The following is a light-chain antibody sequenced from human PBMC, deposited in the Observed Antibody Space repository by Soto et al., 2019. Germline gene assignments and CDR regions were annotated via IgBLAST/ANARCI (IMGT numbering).Light chain of an antibody. J-gene: IGKJ1*01. CDR1: QSISST. Sequence: ERVMMQATGILSVSPGERATLSCRASQSISSTLAWYQQKPGQPPRLLIYDASTRDTGIPARFSGSGSGTEFTLTITSLQSEDFAVYYCQQYNNWPRTFGQGTKVDIK. V-gene: IGKV3-15*01. CDR3: QQYNNWPRT. CDR2: DAS.